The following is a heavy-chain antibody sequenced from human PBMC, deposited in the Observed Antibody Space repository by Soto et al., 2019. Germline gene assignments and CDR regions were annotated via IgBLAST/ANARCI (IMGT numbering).Heavy chain of an antibody. D-gene: IGHD3-10*01. J-gene: IGHJ6*02. Sequence: QVQLQESGPGLVKPSGTLSLSCTVSGGSISTDHWWTWVRQSPGEGLEWIGEIFHSGSTAYTPSLKSRVTIAVDRSNNLVSLNLTSVTAADTATYYCARRGFLGRSGAMYIWGRGTTVTVSS. CDR2: IFHSGST. V-gene: IGHV4-4*02. CDR1: GGSISTDHW. CDR3: ARRGFLGRSGAMYI.